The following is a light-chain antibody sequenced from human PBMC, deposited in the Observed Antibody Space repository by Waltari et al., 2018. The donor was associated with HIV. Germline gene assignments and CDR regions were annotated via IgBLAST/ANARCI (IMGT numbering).Light chain of an antibody. CDR3: AVWDDSLNGLVV. CDR1: TSTIGTNT. Sequence: QSVLTQPPSASGTPGQTVIISCSGSTSTIGTNTVDWYQHLPGTAPKLLIYSNDQRPSGVPDRFSGSKSGTSASLAISGLQSEDEADYFCAVWDDSLNGLVVFGGGTKLTVL. J-gene: IGLJ2*01. CDR2: SND. V-gene: IGLV1-44*01.